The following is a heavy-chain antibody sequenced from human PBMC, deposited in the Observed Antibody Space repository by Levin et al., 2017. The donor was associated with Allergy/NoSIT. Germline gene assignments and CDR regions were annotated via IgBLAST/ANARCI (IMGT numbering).Heavy chain of an antibody. V-gene: IGHV3-7*01. CDR1: GFTFSNYW. CDR3: ARIGYSSSSTDY. J-gene: IGHJ4*02. CDR2: INQDGSVK. Sequence: GGSLRLSCAASGFTFSNYWMSWVRQAPGKGLEWMANINQDGSVKYYVDSVKGRFTISRDNAKNSVYLQMNSLRAEDTAVYYCARIGYSSSSTDYWGQGTLVSVSS. D-gene: IGHD6-6*01.